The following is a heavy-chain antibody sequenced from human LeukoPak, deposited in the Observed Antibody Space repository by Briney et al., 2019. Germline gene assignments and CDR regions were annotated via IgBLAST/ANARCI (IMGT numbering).Heavy chain of an antibody. Sequence: PSETLSLTCTVSGGSISSYYWTWIRQPPGKGLEWIGNMHYSGSTNYNASVKSRVTILLDTSKNQFSLKLNSVTAADTAVYYCARVRPSGIATRPGAFDIWGQGTMVTVSS. CDR2: MHYSGST. CDR1: GGSISSYY. V-gene: IGHV4-59*12. D-gene: IGHD6-6*01. CDR3: ARVRPSGIATRPGAFDI. J-gene: IGHJ3*02.